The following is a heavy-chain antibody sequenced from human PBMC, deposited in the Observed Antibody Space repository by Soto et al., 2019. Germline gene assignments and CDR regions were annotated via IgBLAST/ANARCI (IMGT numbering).Heavy chain of an antibody. CDR1: GYTFTSYD. CDR3: ARARRIAACPPPNIYYFDY. D-gene: IGHD6-6*01. J-gene: IGHJ4*02. V-gene: IGHV1-8*01. Sequence: GASVKVSCKASGYTFTSYDINWVRQAPGQGLEWMGWMNPNSGNTGYAQKFQGRVTMTRNTSISTAYMELSSLRSEDTAVYYCARARRIAACPPPNIYYFDYWGQGTLVTVSS. CDR2: MNPNSGNT.